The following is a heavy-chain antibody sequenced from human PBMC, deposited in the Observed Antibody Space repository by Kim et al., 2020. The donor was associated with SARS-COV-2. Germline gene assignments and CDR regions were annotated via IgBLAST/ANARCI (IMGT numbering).Heavy chain of an antibody. CDR2: ITPSGDAT. V-gene: IGHV1-46*01. CDR3: AREGESLKHFDY. Sequence: ASVKVSCKASGYTFSTYFMQWVRQAPGQGLEGMGVITPSGDATNYAQRFRGRVTVTRDTSTSTLYMELTSLRSEDTAVYYCAREGESLKHFDYWGQGTLV. J-gene: IGHJ4*02. CDR1: GYTFSTYF. D-gene: IGHD3-16*01.